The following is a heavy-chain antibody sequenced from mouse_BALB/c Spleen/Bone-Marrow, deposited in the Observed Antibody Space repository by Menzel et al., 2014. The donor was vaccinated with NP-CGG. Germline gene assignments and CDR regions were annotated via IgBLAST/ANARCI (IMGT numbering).Heavy chain of an antibody. Sequence: DVNLVESGGGLVQPGGSLKLSCAASGFTFSSYTMSWVRQTPEKRLEWVAYISNGGGSTYYPDTVKGRFTISRDNAKNTLYLQMSSLKSEDTAMYYCARHGYYGSRAMDYWGQGTSVTVSS. CDR2: ISNGGGST. V-gene: IGHV5-12-2*01. J-gene: IGHJ4*01. CDR3: ARHGYYGSRAMDY. CDR1: GFTFSSYT. D-gene: IGHD1-1*01.